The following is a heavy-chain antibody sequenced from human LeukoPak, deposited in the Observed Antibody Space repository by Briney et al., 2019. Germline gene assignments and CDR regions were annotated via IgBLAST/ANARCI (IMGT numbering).Heavy chain of an antibody. CDR1: GFNFNDYS. V-gene: IGHV3-69-1*01. J-gene: IGHJ4*02. D-gene: IGHD6-13*01. CDR2: ITSTSRTI. Sequence: GGSLRLSCEVSGFNFNDYSMHWVRQAPGKGLEWVASITSTSRTIFYADSVQGRFIISRDNAKKTVSLEMNSLRGEDTAVYYCAELDSSSPRYWGQGTLVTVSS. CDR3: AELDSSSPRY.